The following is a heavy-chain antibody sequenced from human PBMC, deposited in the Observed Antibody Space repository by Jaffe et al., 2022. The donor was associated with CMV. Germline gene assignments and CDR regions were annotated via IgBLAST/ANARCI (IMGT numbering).Heavy chain of an antibody. Sequence: EVQLVESGGGLVQPGGSLRLSCAASGFTFSSHEMTWVRQAPGKGLECVSYITTTGNSMYYADSVKGRFTISRDNAKNSLYLQMNSLRAEDTAVYYCVRIDGYSFKYWGQGTLVTVSS. CDR3: VRIDGYSFKY. D-gene: IGHD4-4*01. J-gene: IGHJ4*02. CDR1: GFTFSSHE. V-gene: IGHV3-48*03. CDR2: ITTTGNSM.